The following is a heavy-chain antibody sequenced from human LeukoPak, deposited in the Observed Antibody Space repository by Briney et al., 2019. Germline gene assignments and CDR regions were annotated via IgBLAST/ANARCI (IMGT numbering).Heavy chain of an antibody. D-gene: IGHD6-13*01. CDR3: AREGYTSSWYSGYYYFDY. V-gene: IGHV4-61*02. Sequence: PSQTLSLTCTVSGDSISSGSSFWTSIRQPAGNRLEWLGRINTSGSTNYHPSLKSRVTISVDTSKNQFSLKLSSVTAADTAVFFCAREGYTSSWYSGYYYFDYWGQGTLVTVSS. CDR2: INTSGST. J-gene: IGHJ4*02. CDR1: GDSISSGSSF.